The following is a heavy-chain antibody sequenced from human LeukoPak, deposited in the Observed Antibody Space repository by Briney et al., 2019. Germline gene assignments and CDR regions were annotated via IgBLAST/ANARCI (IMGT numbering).Heavy chain of an antibody. CDR3: GRAKLGYSSGRNWFDP. CDR1: GGSFSGYY. V-gene: IGHV4-34*01. D-gene: IGHD6-19*01. Sequence: SETLSLTCAVYGGSFSGYYWSWIRQPPGKGLEWIGEINHSGSTNYNPSLKSRATISVETSKNQYSLKLSSVTAADTAVYYCGRAKLGYSSGRNWFDPWGPGNLVTVSS. CDR2: INHSGST. J-gene: IGHJ5*02.